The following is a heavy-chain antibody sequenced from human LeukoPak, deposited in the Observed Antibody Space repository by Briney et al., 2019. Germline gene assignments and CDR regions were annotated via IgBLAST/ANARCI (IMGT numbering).Heavy chain of an antibody. CDR3: ARLEDSSGWYGY. D-gene: IGHD6-19*01. CDR2: ISWNSGSI. V-gene: IGHV3-9*01. J-gene: IGHJ4*02. Sequence: GGSLRLSCAASGFTFDDYAMHWVRQAPGKGLEWVSGISWNSGSIGYADSVKGRFTISRDNAKNSLYLQMNSLRAEDTALYYCARLEDSSGWYGYWGQGTLVTVSS. CDR1: GFTFDDYA.